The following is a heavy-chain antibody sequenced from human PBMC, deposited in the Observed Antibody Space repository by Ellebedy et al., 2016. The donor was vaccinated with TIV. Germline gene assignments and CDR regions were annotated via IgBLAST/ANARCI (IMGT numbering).Heavy chain of an antibody. D-gene: IGHD2-21*01. CDR2: IYYSGDT. J-gene: IGHJ5*02. V-gene: IGHV4-30-4*01. Sequence: MPSETLSLTCTVSGVSITNGDYYWSWIRQSPGKGLEWIGDIYYSGDTHYNSALKSRLRISVDASKRQFSLRLDSVTAADSAVYFCARLLIDAYSADSWGQGTRVTVSS. CDR1: GVSITNGDYY. CDR3: ARLLIDAYSADS.